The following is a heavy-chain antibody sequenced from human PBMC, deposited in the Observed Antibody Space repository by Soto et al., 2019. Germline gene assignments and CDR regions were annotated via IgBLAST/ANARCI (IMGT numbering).Heavy chain of an antibody. J-gene: IGHJ4*02. CDR1: GFTFSAYA. CDR3: ATLGSDTGSLYYFDY. V-gene: IGHV3-30*04. D-gene: IGHD3-10*01. Sequence: QVQLVESGGGVGQPGRSLRLSFAASGFTFSAYAMPCVRQAPGKGLEWVAVISLDGRKTYYADSMKGRFTISRDNSKDTLYLQMNSLRAEDTAVSHCATLGSDTGSLYYFDYWGQGTLVTVSS. CDR2: ISLDGRKT.